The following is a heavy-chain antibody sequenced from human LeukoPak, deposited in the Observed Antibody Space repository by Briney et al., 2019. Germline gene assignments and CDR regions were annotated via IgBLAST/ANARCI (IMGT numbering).Heavy chain of an antibody. D-gene: IGHD4-17*01. CDR1: GYTFTSYD. CDR3: ARVGYDYGDSPDY. J-gene: IGHJ4*02. CDR2: MNPNSGNT. Sequence: ASVTVSCKASGYTFTSYDINWVRQATGQGLEWMGWMNPNSGNTGYAQKFQGRVTMTRNTSISTAYMELSSLRSEDTAVYYCARVGYDYGDSPDYWGQGTLVTVSS. V-gene: IGHV1-8*01.